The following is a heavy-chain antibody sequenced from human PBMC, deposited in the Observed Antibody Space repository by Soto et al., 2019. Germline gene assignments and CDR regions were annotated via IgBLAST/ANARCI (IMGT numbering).Heavy chain of an antibody. Sequence: LVTRSLTCRVSGGSISSYYWSCIRQPPGKGLEWIGYIYYSGSTNYNTSLKSRVTLSVDTSKNQFSLKLSSVTAADTAVYYCAREHSSSVGYFDYWGQGTLVTVSS. CDR2: IYYSGST. CDR1: GGSISSYY. CDR3: AREHSSSVGYFDY. D-gene: IGHD6-6*01. J-gene: IGHJ4*02. V-gene: IGHV4-59*01.